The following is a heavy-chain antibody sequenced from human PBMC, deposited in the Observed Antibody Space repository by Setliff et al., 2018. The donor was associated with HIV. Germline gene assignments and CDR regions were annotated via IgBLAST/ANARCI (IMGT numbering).Heavy chain of an antibody. CDR3: AREGLYGTGGLDF. CDR1: GYTFTNYG. Sequence: ASVKVSCKASGYTFTNYGIHWVRQAPGQRLEWMGWINAANGYTEYSQKNQGRVTISRDTTASTVYMEVNSLRSEDTAVYSCAREGLYGTGGLDFWGQGALVTVSS. J-gene: IGHJ4*02. CDR2: INAANGYT. V-gene: IGHV1-3*01. D-gene: IGHD3-10*01.